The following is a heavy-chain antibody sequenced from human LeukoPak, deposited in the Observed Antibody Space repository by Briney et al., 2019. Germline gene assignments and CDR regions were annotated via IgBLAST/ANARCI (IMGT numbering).Heavy chain of an antibody. CDR1: GYTFTSYD. D-gene: IGHD4-11*01. J-gene: IGHJ6*03. CDR3: ARDTVATEGYYYYYYMDV. V-gene: IGHV1-2*02. Sequence: ASVKVSCKASGYTFTSYDINWVRQAPGQGLEWMGWINPNSGGTNYAQKFQGRVTMTRDTSISTAYMELSRLRSDDTAVYYCARDTVATEGYYYYYYMDVWGKGTTVTVSS. CDR2: INPNSGGT.